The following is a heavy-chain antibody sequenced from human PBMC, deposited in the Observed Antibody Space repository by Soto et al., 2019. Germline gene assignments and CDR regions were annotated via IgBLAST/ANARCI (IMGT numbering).Heavy chain of an antibody. CDR1: GGSISSYY. CDR2: IYYSGST. V-gene: IGHV4-59*01. D-gene: IGHD3-10*01. CDR3: ASTYYYGSGSYYY. Sequence: ETLSLTCTVSGGSISSYYWSWIRQPPGKGLEWIGYIYYSGSTNYNPSLKSRVTISVDTSKNQFSLKLSSVTAADTAVYYCASTYYYGSGSYYYWGQGTLVTVSS. J-gene: IGHJ4*02.